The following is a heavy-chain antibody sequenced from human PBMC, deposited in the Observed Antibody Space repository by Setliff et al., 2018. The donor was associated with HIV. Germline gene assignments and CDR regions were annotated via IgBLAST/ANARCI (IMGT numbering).Heavy chain of an antibody. CDR2: IHYNEKT. J-gene: IGHJ5*02. Sequence: SETLSLTCTVPGGSASNSRYYWAWIRQPLGKGLEYIGSIHYNEKTYYNPSLKSRVTISIDTSKNQFSLNLTSVTAADTAVYYCASRVYYYDSNNFLREEGFDPWGQGTLVTVSS. CDR1: GGSASNSRYY. D-gene: IGHD3-22*01. CDR3: ASRVYYYDSNNFLREEGFDP. V-gene: IGHV4-39*01.